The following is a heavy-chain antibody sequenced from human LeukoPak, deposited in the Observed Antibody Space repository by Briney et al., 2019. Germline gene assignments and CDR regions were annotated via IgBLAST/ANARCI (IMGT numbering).Heavy chain of an antibody. CDR2: INPNSGGT. D-gene: IGHD3-16*01. CDR1: GYTSTGYY. CDR3: ARASWAYYFDY. Sequence: ASVKVSCKASGYTSTGYYMHWVRQAPGQGLEWMGWINPNSGGTNYAQRFQGRVTMTRDTSISTAYMELSRLRSDDTAVYYCARASWAYYFDYWGQGTLVTVSS. V-gene: IGHV1-2*02. J-gene: IGHJ4*02.